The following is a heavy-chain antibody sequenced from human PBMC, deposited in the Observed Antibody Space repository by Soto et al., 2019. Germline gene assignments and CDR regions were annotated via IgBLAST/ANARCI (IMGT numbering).Heavy chain of an antibody. CDR2: IWYDGGNK. J-gene: IGHJ4*02. CDR1: GFNFSSYV. Sequence: QVQLVESGGGVVQPGRSLRLSCAASGFNFSSYVMHWVRQAPGKGLEWVAVIWYDGGNKYYADSVKGRFTISRDNSKNTLYLQVNSLRGEDRAVYYCARDGQWLPRDGLRSSYYFDYWGQGTLVTVSS. V-gene: IGHV3-33*01. D-gene: IGHD6-19*01. CDR3: ARDGQWLPRDGLRSSYYFDY.